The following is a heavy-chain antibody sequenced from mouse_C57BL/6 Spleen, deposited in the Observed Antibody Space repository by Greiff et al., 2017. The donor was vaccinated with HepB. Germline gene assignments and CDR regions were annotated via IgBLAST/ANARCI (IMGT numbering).Heavy chain of an antibody. Sequence: EVQLQQSGAELVRPGASVKLSCTASGFNIKDDYMHWVKQRPEQGLEWIGWIDPENGDTEYASKFQGKATITADTSSNTAYLQLSSLTSEDTAVYYCTTDGRGYLDYWGQGTTLTVSS. CDR2: IDPENGDT. V-gene: IGHV14-4*01. CDR3: TTDGRGYLDY. J-gene: IGHJ2*01. CDR1: GFNIKDDY. D-gene: IGHD1-1*01.